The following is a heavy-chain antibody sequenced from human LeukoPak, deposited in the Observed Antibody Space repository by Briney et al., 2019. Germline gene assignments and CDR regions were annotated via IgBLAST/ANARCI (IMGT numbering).Heavy chain of an antibody. V-gene: IGHV3-30*02. CDR3: AKDGDTMSGTYYYDMDV. Sequence: GGSLRLSCAASGYTFSNFGMHWVRQAPGKGLEWVAFIRYDGSNKYYADSVKGRFTISRDNSKNTLYLQMNSLRGEDTAVYYCAKDGDTMSGTYYYDMDVWGKGTTVTIS. J-gene: IGHJ6*03. CDR2: IRYDGSNK. D-gene: IGHD1-26*01. CDR1: GYTFSNFG.